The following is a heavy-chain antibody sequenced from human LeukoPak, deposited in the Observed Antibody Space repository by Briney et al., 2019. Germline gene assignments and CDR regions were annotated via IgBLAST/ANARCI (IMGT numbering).Heavy chain of an antibody. CDR1: GFTFSTYA. CDR2: LSGNGNTI. CDR3: AKADRYSYGYLDY. V-gene: IGHV3-23*01. D-gene: IGHD5-18*01. Sequence: GGSLRLSCAASGFTFSTYAMSWVRQAPGKGMECVSALSGNGNTIYYADSVKGRFTISRDNSKNTLSLQMNSLRAEDTAVYYCAKADRYSYGYLDYWGQGTLVTVSS. J-gene: IGHJ4*02.